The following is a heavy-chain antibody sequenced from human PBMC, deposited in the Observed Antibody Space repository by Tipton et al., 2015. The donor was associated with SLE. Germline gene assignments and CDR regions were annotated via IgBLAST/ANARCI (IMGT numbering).Heavy chain of an antibody. V-gene: IGHV1-18*01. CDR2: ISAYNGNT. CDR1: GYTFTNYG. J-gene: IGHJ3*02. Sequence: QLVQSGAEVKKPGASVKVSCKASGYTFTNYGITWVRQAPGQGLEWMGWISAYNGNTNYAQKLQGRVTMTRDTPTSTAYMELRSLRSDDTAVYYCARAEPTYYYDSSGYSAFDIWGQGTMVTVSS. CDR3: ARAEPTYYYDSSGYSAFDI. D-gene: IGHD3-22*01.